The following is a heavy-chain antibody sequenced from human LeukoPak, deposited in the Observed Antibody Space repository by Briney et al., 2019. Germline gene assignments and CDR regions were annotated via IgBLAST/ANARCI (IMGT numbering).Heavy chain of an antibody. D-gene: IGHD6-19*01. Sequence: ASVKVSCKASGYTFTSYDINWVRQATGQGLEWMGWMNPNSGNIGYAQKFQGRVTMTRNTSISTAYMELSSLRSEDTAVYYCARSVAVAGTGFDYWGQGTLVTVSS. V-gene: IGHV1-8*01. J-gene: IGHJ4*02. CDR2: MNPNSGNI. CDR3: ARSVAVAGTGFDY. CDR1: GYTFTSYD.